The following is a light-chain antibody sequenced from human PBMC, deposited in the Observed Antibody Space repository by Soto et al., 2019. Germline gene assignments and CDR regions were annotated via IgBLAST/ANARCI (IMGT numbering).Light chain of an antibody. CDR1: QHVSSN. J-gene: IGKJ2*01. Sequence: EIVMTQSPATLSVSPGGSATLSCRASQHVSSNFAWYRQKPGQAPTLLIYRASTRPTGIPARFSGSGSGTEFTLTISSLQSEDFAVYSCQQYKNWPYTFGQGTKLEIK. CDR2: RAS. CDR3: QQYKNWPYT. V-gene: IGKV3-15*01.